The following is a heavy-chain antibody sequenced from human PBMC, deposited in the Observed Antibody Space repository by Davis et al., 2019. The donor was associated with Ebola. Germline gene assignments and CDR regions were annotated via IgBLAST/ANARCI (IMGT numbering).Heavy chain of an antibody. CDR3: ARGRLQFRY. D-gene: IGHD5-24*01. CDR2: IYYSGST. Sequence: MPGGSLRLSCTVSGGSISSYYWSWIRQPPGKGLEWIGYIYYSGSTNYNPSLKSRVTISVDTSKNQFSLKLSSVTAADTAVYYCARGRLQFRYWGQGTLVTVSS. CDR1: GGSISSYY. V-gene: IGHV4-59*12. J-gene: IGHJ4*02.